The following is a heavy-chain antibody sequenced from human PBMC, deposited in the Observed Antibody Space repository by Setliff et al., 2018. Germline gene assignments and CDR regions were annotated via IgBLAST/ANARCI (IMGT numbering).Heavy chain of an antibody. CDR2: IIPILGIA. Sequence: WASVKVSCKASGGTFSSYAISWVRQAPGQGLEWMGGIIPILGIANYAQKFQGRVTITADESTSTAYMELSSLRSEDTAVYYCARDRNYYGSGSYYNADAFDIWGQGTMVTVSS. J-gene: IGHJ3*02. CDR3: ARDRNYYGSGSYYNADAFDI. D-gene: IGHD3-10*01. V-gene: IGHV1-69*10. CDR1: GGTFSSYA.